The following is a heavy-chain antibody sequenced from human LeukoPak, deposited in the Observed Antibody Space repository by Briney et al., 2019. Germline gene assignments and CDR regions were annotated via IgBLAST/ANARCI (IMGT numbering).Heavy chain of an antibody. Sequence: SETPCLTCTVSGGSINTGDYYSSWIRQHPGKGLEWIGYIHYSGSTYYNPSLRSRVTISGDTSKNQFSLKLISVTAADTAVYYCARGSRAEYTYGLYHYWGQGTLVTVSS. D-gene: IGHD5-18*01. CDR2: IHYSGST. CDR3: ARGSRAEYTYGLYHY. V-gene: IGHV4-31*03. J-gene: IGHJ4*02. CDR1: GGSINTGDYY.